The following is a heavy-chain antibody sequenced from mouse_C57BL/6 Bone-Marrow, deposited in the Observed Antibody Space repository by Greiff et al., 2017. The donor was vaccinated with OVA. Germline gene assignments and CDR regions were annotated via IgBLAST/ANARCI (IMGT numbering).Heavy chain of an antibody. Sequence: QVQLQQPGAELVKPGASVKVSCKASGYTFTSYWMHWVKQRPGQGLEWIGRIHPSDSDTNYNQKFKGKATLTVDKSSSTAYMQLSSLTSEDSAVYYCAMGIEYYYGSGLCWYFDVWGTGTTVTVSS. CDR1: GYTFTSYW. D-gene: IGHD1-1*01. J-gene: IGHJ1*03. CDR2: IHPSDSDT. CDR3: AMGIEYYYGSGLCWYFDV. V-gene: IGHV1-74*01.